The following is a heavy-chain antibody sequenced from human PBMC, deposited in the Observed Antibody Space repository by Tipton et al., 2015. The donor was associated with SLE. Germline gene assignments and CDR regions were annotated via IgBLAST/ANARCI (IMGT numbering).Heavy chain of an antibody. J-gene: IGHJ6*03. V-gene: IGHV4-34*01. Sequence: LRLSCAVYGGSFSGYYWSWIRQPPGKGLEWIGEINHSGSTNYNPSLKSRVTISVDTSKNQFSLKLSSVTAADTAVYYCARASDYYYMDVWGKGTTVTVSS. CDR3: ARASDYYYMDV. CDR1: GGSFSGYY. CDR2: INHSGST.